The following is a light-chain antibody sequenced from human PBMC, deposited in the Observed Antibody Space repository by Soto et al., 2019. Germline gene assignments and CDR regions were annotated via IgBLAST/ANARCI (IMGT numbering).Light chain of an antibody. CDR3: QQYYSSPTWT. Sequence: DIVLTQSPDSLAVSLGESSTINCKSRQSVLYSSNNKNYLAWYQQKPGQPPKLLIYWASIRESGVPDRFSGSGSGTDFTLTISSLQAEDVAVYYCQQYYSSPTWTFGQGTKVDI. V-gene: IGKV4-1*01. CDR1: QSVLYSSNNKNY. J-gene: IGKJ1*01. CDR2: WAS.